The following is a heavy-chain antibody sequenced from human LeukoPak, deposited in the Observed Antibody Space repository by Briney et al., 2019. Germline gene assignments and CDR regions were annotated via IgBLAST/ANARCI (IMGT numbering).Heavy chain of an antibody. CDR2: IIPILGIA. Sequence: GASVKVSCKASGGTFSSYAISWVRQAPGQGLEWMGRIIPILGIANYAQKFQGRVTITADKSTSTAYMELISLRSEDTAVYYCANRGSYGDYKAGDYWGQGTLVTVSS. V-gene: IGHV1-69*04. CDR1: GGTFSSYA. D-gene: IGHD4-17*01. J-gene: IGHJ4*02. CDR3: ANRGSYGDYKAGDY.